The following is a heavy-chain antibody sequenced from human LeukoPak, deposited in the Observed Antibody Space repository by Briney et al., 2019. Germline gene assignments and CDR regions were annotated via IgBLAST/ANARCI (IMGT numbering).Heavy chain of an antibody. CDR3: ARGQRRGIVVVPAAIRSFDY. J-gene: IGHJ4*02. V-gene: IGHV4-34*01. D-gene: IGHD2-2*02. CDR1: GGSFSGYY. Sequence: PSETPSLTCAVYGGSFSGYYWSWIRKPPGKGLEWIGEINHSGSTNYNPSLKSRVTISVDTSKNQFSLKLSSLTAADTAVYYCARGQRRGIVVVPAAIRSFDYWGQGTLVTVSS. CDR2: INHSGST.